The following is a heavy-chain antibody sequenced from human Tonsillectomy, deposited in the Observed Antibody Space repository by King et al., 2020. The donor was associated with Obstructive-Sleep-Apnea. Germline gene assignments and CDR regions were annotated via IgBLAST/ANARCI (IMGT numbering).Heavy chain of an antibody. CDR3: VRDGEPYNWNYDY. CDR2: IWSAGNNK. J-gene: IGHJ4*02. V-gene: IGHV3-33*01. Sequence: VQLVESGGGVVQPGRSLRLACAASGFTFSSYGMHWVRQVPGKGLEWVAFIWSAGNNKYYTDSVKGRFTISRDNSKNTLYLQMDSLRAEDTAVYYCVRDGEPYNWNYDYWGQGTLVTVSS. CDR1: GFTFSSYG. D-gene: IGHD1-20*01.